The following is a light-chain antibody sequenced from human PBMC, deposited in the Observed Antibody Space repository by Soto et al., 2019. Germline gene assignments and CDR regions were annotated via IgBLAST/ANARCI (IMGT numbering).Light chain of an antibody. Sequence: QSALTQPRSVSGSPGQSVTISCTGTSSDIGDYNFVSWYQQHPDKAPKLIIYDVTKRPSGVPDRFSGSKSGSTASLTISGLQAEDEADYYCCSYAGSYTLVFGGGTK. CDR3: CSYAGSYTLV. V-gene: IGLV2-11*01. J-gene: IGLJ2*01. CDR1: SSDIGDYNF. CDR2: DVT.